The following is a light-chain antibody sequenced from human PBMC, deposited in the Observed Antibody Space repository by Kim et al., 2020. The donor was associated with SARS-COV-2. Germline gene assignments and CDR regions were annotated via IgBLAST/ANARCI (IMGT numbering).Light chain of an antibody. CDR2: LGS. Sequence: PAASTSRSSQSILHSNRYNYLDWYLQKPGQAPQLLIYLGSNRASGVPDRFSGSGSGTDFTLKISRVEAEDVGVYYCMQALQTRLTFGGGTKVDIK. CDR1: QSILHSNRYNY. CDR3: MQALQTRLT. J-gene: IGKJ4*01. V-gene: IGKV2-28*01.